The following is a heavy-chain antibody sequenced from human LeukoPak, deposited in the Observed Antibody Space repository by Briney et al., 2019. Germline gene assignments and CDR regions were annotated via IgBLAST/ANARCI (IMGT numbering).Heavy chain of an antibody. CDR1: GFTVSSNY. D-gene: IGHD4-23*01. V-gene: IGHV3-53*01. CDR2: IYSGGST. J-gene: IGHJ4*02. CDR3: VRYDGGNDYYSDY. Sequence: GGSLRLSCAASGFTVSSNYMSWVRQAPGKGLVWVSVIYSGGSTYYADSVKGRFTISRDNSKNTLYLQMNSLRAEDTAVYYCVRYDGGNDYYSDYWGQETLVTVSS.